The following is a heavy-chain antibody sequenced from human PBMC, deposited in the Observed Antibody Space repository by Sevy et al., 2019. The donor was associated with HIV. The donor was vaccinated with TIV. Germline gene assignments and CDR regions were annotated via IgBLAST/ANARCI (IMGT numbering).Heavy chain of an antibody. CDR3: ARVGRDYYDSSPFNYYYGMDV. V-gene: IGHV1-69*13. Sequence: SVKVSCKASGGTFSSYAISWVRQAPGQGLEWMGGIIPIFGTANYAQKFQGRVTITADESTCTAYMELSSLRSEDTAVDYCARVGRDYYDSSPFNYYYGMDVWGQGTTVTVSS. CDR1: GGTFSSYA. CDR2: IIPIFGTA. D-gene: IGHD3-22*01. J-gene: IGHJ6*02.